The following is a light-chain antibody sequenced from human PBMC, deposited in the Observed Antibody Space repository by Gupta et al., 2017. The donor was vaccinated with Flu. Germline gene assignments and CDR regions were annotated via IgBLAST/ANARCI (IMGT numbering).Light chain of an antibody. CDR3: QQRGT. J-gene: IGKJ4*01. V-gene: IGKV1-39*01. CDR2: AAS. Sequence: DIQMTQSPSSLSASVGDRVTITCRASQSISNYLNWYQQKPGKAPNLLIYAASSLQSGVPSRFSGSRSGTEFTLTISSLQPEDFATYYCQQRGTFGGGTKVEIK. CDR1: QSISNY.